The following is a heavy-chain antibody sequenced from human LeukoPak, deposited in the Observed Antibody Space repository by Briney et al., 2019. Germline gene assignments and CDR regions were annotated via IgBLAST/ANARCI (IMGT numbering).Heavy chain of an antibody. J-gene: IGHJ4*02. D-gene: IGHD2-21*01. V-gene: IGHV4-4*09. CDR1: GVSMSAYQ. CDR3: ATSNDAKIAPFDH. CDR2: INTKGET. Sequence: ASETLSLTCTVSGVSMSAYQWSWVRQSPEKGLEWIECINTKGETSYNPSLKSRVTTSVDTSKSQFSLRLTSVTAADTAVYYCATSNDAKIAPFDHWGQGAPVTVSS.